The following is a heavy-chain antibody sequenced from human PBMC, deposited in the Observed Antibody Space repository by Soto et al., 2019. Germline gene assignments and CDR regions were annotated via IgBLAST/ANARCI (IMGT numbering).Heavy chain of an antibody. J-gene: IGHJ4*02. CDR1: GYIFSNYA. CDR3: AKDPNGCPSGAFGS. CDR2: ISGNGGGT. D-gene: IGHD4-17*01. Sequence: EVHLLESGGGLVQPGGSLRLSCAASGYIFSNYAMAWFRQAPGQGLEWVSAISGNGGGTHYTESVKGRFTISRDNSKNTMYLEMNRLTAEDTALYYCAKDPNGCPSGAFGSWGQGTLVTVSS. V-gene: IGHV3-23*01.